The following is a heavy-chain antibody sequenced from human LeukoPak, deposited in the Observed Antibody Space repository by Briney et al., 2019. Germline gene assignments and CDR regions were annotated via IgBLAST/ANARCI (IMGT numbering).Heavy chain of an antibody. CDR2: INPSGRT. Sequence: ETLSLTCSVSGGSFNLYYWGWIRQTPGKGLEWIGEINPSGRTNYNPSLKSRVTTSIDTSKNQFSLSLSSLTAADTAVYYCARRWNYGTDYYMDVWGKGTMVTVSS. V-gene: IGHV4-34*01. CDR1: GGSFNLYY. D-gene: IGHD1-7*01. J-gene: IGHJ6*03. CDR3: ARRWNYGTDYYMDV.